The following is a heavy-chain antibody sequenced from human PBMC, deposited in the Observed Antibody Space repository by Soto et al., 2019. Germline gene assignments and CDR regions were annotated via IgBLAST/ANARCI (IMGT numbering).Heavy chain of an antibody. J-gene: IGHJ3*02. Sequence: QVQLVQSGAEVKKPGASVKVSCKASGYTFTGYYMHWVRQAPGQGLEWMGWINPNSGGTNYAQKFQGWVTMTRDTSISTAYMELSRLISDDTAVYYCARERGHGIRAFDIWGQGTMVTVSS. V-gene: IGHV1-2*04. CDR1: GYTFTGYY. CDR3: ARERGHGIRAFDI. CDR2: INPNSGGT. D-gene: IGHD3-10*01.